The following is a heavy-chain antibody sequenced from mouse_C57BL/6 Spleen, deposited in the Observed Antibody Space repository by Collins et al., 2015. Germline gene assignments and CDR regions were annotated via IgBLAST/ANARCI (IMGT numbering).Heavy chain of an antibody. D-gene: IGHD2-1*01. CDR1: GFTFTDYY. CDR2: IRNKANGYTT. Sequence: EVKLVESGGGLVQPGGSLRLSCATSGFTFTDYYMSWVRQPPGKALEWLGFIRNKANGYTTEYSASVKGRFTISRDNSQSILYLQMNTLRAEDSATYYCARGGYGNSFAYWGQGTLVTVSA. CDR3: ARGGYGNSFAY. V-gene: IGHV7-3*02. J-gene: IGHJ3*01.